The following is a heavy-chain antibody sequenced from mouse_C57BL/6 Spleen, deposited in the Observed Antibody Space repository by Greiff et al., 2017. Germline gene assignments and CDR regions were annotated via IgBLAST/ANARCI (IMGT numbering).Heavy chain of an antibody. CDR3: AGYTRGFAY. V-gene: IGHV5-6*01. J-gene: IGHJ3*01. CDR1: GFTFSSYG. Sequence: EVKLVESGGDLVKPGGSLKLSCAASGFTFSSYGMSWVRQTPDKRLGWVATISSGGSFPYYPDSVKGRFTIYRDNAKNTLYLQMSSLKSEDTAMYYCAGYTRGFAYWGQGTLVTVSA. D-gene: IGHD2-2*01. CDR2: ISSGGSFP.